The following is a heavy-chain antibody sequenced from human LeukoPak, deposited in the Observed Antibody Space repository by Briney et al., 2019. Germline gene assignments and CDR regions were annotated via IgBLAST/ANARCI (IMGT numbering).Heavy chain of an antibody. J-gene: IGHJ5*02. Sequence: GGSLRLSCAASGFTFSSYSMNWVRQAPGKGLEWVSSISSSSSYIYYADSVEGRFTISRDNAKNSLYLQMNSLRAEDTAVYCCARAGQQLGRYNWFDPWGQGTLVTVSS. CDR3: ARAGQQLGRYNWFDP. V-gene: IGHV3-21*01. D-gene: IGHD6-13*01. CDR2: ISSSSSYI. CDR1: GFTFSSYS.